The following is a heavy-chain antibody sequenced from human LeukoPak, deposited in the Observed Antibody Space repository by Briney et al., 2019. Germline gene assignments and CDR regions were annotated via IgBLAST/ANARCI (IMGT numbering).Heavy chain of an antibody. J-gene: IGHJ6*02. CDR1: GYTFTSYD. Sequence: PGASVKVSCKASGYTFTSYDINWVRQATGQGLEWMGWMNPNSGNTGYAQKFQGRVTMARNTSISTAYMELSSLRSEDTAVYYCARVGYCSSTSCLYYYGMDVWGQGTTVTVSS. D-gene: IGHD2-2*01. V-gene: IGHV1-8*01. CDR2: MNPNSGNT. CDR3: ARVGYCSSTSCLYYYGMDV.